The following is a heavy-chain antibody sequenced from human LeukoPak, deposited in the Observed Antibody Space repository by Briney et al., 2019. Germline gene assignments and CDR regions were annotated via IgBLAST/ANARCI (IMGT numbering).Heavy chain of an antibody. Sequence: GGSLRLSCAASGFTFSGSAMHWVRQASGKGLEWVGRIRSKANSYATAYAASVKGRFTISRDDSKNTAYLQMNSLKTEDTAVYYCARSRGVATIPYGMDVWGQGTTVTVSS. CDR1: GFTFSGSA. J-gene: IGHJ6*02. V-gene: IGHV3-73*01. D-gene: IGHD5-12*01. CDR2: IRSKANSYAT. CDR3: ARSRGVATIPYGMDV.